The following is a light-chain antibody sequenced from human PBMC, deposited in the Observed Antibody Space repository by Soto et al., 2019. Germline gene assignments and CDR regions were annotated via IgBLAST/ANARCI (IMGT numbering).Light chain of an antibody. CDR3: QQDNHWPIT. J-gene: IGKJ4*01. V-gene: IGKV3-15*01. Sequence: EVVTTQSPATLSVSPGERATLSCRASQGLGTHLAWYQQKPGQAPRLLIYAASTRATGVSGRFSGSGSGTEFTLTISSLQSEDFAIYYCQQDNHWPITFGGGTKVDIK. CDR1: QGLGTH. CDR2: AAS.